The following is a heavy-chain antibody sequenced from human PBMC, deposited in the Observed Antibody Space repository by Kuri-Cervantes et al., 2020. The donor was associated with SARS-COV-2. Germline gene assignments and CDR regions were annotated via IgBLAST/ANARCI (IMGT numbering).Heavy chain of an antibody. V-gene: IGHV3-13*01. J-gene: IGHJ4*02. CDR2: IASAGDS. D-gene: IGHD2-21*02. Sequence: GESLKISCAASGFTFSSYGMHWVRQATGGGLEWVSAIASAGDSYYPDSVKGRFTISRDNSKNTLYLQMNSLRPDDTALYYCATPGSGIVVVTPFVVWGQGTLVTVSS. CDR1: GFTFSSYG. CDR3: ATPGSGIVVVTPFVV.